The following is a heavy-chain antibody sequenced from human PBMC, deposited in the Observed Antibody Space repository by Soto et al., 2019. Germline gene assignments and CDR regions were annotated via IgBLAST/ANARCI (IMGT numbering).Heavy chain of an antibody. D-gene: IGHD1-1*01. CDR3: ARDRLRYNWNDFSSYCDGMDV. CDR1: GFTFSSYA. V-gene: IGHV3-30-3*01. J-gene: IGHJ6*02. Sequence: QVQLVESGGGVVQPGRSLRLSCAASGFTFSSYAMHWVRQAPGKGLEWVAVISYDGSNKYYADSVKGRFTISRDNSKNTLYLQMSSLRAEDTAVYYCARDRLRYNWNDFSSYCDGMDVWGQGTTVTVSS. CDR2: ISYDGSNK.